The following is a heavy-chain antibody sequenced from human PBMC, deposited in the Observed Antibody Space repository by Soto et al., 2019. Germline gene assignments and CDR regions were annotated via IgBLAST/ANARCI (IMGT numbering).Heavy chain of an antibody. V-gene: IGHV4-59*08. Sequence: SETLSLTCTVSGGSISGYYWSWIRQPPGKGLEWIGYIYYSGSTNYNPSLKSRVTISVDTSKNQFSLKLSSVTAADTAVYYCARHGCSGGSCYYYMDVWGKGTTVTVSS. CDR1: GGSISGYY. CDR2: IYYSGST. D-gene: IGHD2-15*01. J-gene: IGHJ6*03. CDR3: ARHGCSGGSCYYYMDV.